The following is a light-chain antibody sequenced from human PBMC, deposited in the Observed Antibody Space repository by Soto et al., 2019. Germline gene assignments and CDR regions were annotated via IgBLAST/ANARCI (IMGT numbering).Light chain of an antibody. CDR1: RSVGAY. J-gene: IGKJ4*01. Sequence: ILLTQFSRTPALSTRERVSLFRRASRSVGAYLAWYQQSPGLAPRLLIYAASSRATGIPDRFSGSGSGTDFTLTISRLEPEDSAVYYCQQYVSIPLTFGGGTKVDIK. CDR3: QQYVSIPLT. V-gene: IGKV3-20*01. CDR2: AAS.